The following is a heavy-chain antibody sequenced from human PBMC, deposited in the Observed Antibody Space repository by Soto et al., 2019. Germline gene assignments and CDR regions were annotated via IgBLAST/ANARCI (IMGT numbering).Heavy chain of an antibody. CDR1: GGSFSGYY. J-gene: IGHJ4*02. V-gene: IGHV4-34*01. CDR3: ATSETAWLDY. CDR2: ISHSGST. D-gene: IGHD2-21*02. Sequence: QVQLQQWGAGLLKPSETLSLTCAVYGGSFSGYYWSWIRQPPGKGLEWIGEISHSGSTNYNPSLKSRVTISVDTSKNQFSLKLSSVTAADTAVYYCATSETAWLDYWGQGTLVTVSS.